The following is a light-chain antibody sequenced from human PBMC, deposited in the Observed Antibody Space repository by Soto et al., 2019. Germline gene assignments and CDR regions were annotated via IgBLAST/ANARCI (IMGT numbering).Light chain of an antibody. CDR1: QSVSSSY. CDR3: HHYGSSPPWT. V-gene: IGKV3-20*01. J-gene: IGKJ1*01. Sequence: EIVLTQSPGTLSLSPGERATLSCRASQSVSSSYLAWYQQKPGQAPRLLIHGAPSRATGIPDRISGSGSGTDFTRTISRLEPEDFAVYYCHHYGSSPPWTFGQGTKVEFK. CDR2: GAP.